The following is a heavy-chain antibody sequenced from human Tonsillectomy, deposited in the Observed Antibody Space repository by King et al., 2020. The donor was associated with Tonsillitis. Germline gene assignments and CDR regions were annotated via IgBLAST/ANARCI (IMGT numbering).Heavy chain of an antibody. J-gene: IGHJ4*02. CDR2: IYPDDSDT. CDR3: ASRVLYCSPATCSWF. D-gene: IGHD2-15*01. V-gene: IGHV5-51*01. Sequence: EVQLVESGAEVKKPGKSLKISCQASGYNFAKYWVGWARQVPGKGLEWLGVIYPDDSDTRYTPSFEGHVTISADTSIITAYLQLTSLKPSDTAIYYCASRVLYCSPATCSWFWGQGTRVTVSS. CDR1: GYNFAKYW.